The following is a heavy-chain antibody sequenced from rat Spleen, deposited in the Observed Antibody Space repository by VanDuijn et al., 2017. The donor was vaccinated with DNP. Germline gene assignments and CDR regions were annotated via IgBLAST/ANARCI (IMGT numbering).Heavy chain of an antibody. CDR2: ISYDGLAT. Sequence: EVQLVESGGGLVQPGRSLKLSCAGSGISFDAYYMAWVRQAPTKGLEWVASISYDGLATYYRDSVKGRFTISRDNAKNTLYLQMNSLRSEDTATYYCARHVGGSYYYPDYWGQGVMVTVSS. CDR3: ARHVGGSYYYPDY. CDR1: GISFDAYY. J-gene: IGHJ2*01. D-gene: IGHD1-12*02. V-gene: IGHV5-22*01.